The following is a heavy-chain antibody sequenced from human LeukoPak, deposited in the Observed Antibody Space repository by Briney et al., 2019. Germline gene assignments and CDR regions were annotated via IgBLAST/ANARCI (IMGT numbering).Heavy chain of an antibody. J-gene: IGHJ5*02. Sequence: ASVKVSCKASGYTFTGYYMHWVRQAPGQGLEWMGWINPNSGGTNYAQKFQGRVTMTRDMSTSTVYMELSSLRSEDTAVYYCARGDETELNWFDPWGQGTLVTVSS. CDR3: ARGDETELNWFDP. CDR2: INPNSGGT. D-gene: IGHD1-7*01. CDR1: GYTFTGYY. V-gene: IGHV1-2*02.